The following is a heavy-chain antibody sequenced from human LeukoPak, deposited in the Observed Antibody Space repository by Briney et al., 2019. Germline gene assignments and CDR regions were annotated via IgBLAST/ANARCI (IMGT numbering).Heavy chain of an antibody. Sequence: SETLSLTCTVSGGSISNYWWSWIRQPPGKGLEWIGYVFDSGGTNYNPSLKSRVTISVDTSRNHLSLKLTSVTAADTAVYYCARGRSGGDWFDPWGQGTLVTVSS. J-gene: IGHJ5*02. D-gene: IGHD3-10*01. V-gene: IGHV4-59*01. CDR3: ARGRSGGDWFDP. CDR2: VFDSGGT. CDR1: GGSISNYW.